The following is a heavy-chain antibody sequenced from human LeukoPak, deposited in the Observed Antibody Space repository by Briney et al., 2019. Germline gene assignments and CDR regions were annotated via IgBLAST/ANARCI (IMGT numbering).Heavy chain of an antibody. D-gene: IGHD6-13*01. CDR1: GFTFSNYA. CDR2: ISGSGGKA. Sequence: GGSLRLSCAASGFTFSNYAMIWVRQAPGKGLEWVSDISGSGGKAYYADSVKGRFTISRDNSKNTLDLQVNSLRAEDTAVYYCAKDRYSMSWYGRTGLDYWGEGTLVGVCS. V-gene: IGHV3-23*01. CDR3: AKDRYSMSWYGRTGLDY. J-gene: IGHJ4*02.